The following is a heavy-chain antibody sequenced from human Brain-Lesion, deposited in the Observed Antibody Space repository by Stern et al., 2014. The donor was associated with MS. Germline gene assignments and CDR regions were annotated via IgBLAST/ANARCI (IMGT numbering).Heavy chain of an antibody. J-gene: IGHJ4*02. CDR3: ARDYGDLEFDL. CDR1: GGPISSHSYY. CDR2: IYASGNT. D-gene: IGHD4-17*01. Sequence: QVQLQESGPGLVKPSQTLSLTCTVSGGPISSHSYYWSWIRQPAGKGLEWIGRIYASGNTNYTPPLKSRVSISVDPSKNQLSLRLSSVTASDTAVYYCARDYGDLEFDLWGQGTLVTVSS. V-gene: IGHV4-61*02.